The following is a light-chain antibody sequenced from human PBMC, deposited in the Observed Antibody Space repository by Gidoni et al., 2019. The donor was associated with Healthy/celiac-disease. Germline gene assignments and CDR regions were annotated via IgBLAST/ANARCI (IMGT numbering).Light chain of an antibody. CDR3: MQGTHWPPYT. J-gene: IGKJ2*01. V-gene: IGKV2-30*02. CDR2: KVS. CDR1: QSLVHSDGNTY. Sequence: DVLMTQSPLSLPVTLGQPASISCRSSQSLVHSDGNTYLNWFQQRQGQSPRRLIYKVSNRDSGVPDRFSGSGSGTDFTLKISRVEAEDVGVYYCMQGTHWPPYTFGQGTKLEIK.